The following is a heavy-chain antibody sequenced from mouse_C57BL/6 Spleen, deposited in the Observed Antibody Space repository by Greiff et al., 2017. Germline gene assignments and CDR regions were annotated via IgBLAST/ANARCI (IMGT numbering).Heavy chain of an antibody. Sequence: VQLQQSGPELVKPGASVKISCKASGYTFTDYYMNWVKQSHGKSLEWIGDINPNNGGTSYNQKFKGKATLTVDKSSSTAYMELRSLTSEDSAVYYCARASNYVNYYAMDYWGQGTSVTVSS. CDR2: INPNNGGT. D-gene: IGHD2-5*01. CDR1: GYTFTDYY. J-gene: IGHJ4*01. V-gene: IGHV1-26*01. CDR3: ARASNYVNYYAMDY.